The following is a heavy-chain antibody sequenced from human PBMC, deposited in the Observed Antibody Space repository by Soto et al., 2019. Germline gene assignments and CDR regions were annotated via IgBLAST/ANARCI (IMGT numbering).Heavy chain of an antibody. CDR2: IYDNRTF. D-gene: IGHD6-6*01. CDR1: AASVSSRIVY. Sequence: SETLCLTATVSAASVSSRIVYLIGSRQPPGKGLEWIGFIYDNRTFNYNPSLKSRVTISVDTSKHQFSLKLSSVTAADTAVYYCARVPLGYSSSHYFDFWGQGALVTLSS. V-gene: IGHV4-61*01. J-gene: IGHJ4*02. CDR3: ARVPLGYSSSHYFDF.